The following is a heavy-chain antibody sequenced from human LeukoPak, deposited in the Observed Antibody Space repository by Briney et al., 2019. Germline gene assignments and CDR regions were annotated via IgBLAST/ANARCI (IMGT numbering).Heavy chain of an antibody. CDR1: GGSISSGGYY. J-gene: IGHJ6*02. CDR3: ARDPDRGPSYYYYGMDV. CDR2: IYYSGST. V-gene: IGHV4-31*03. Sequence: SETLPLTCTVSGGSISSGGYYWSWIRQHPGKGLEWIGYIYYSGSTYYNPSLKSRVTISVDTSKNQFSLKLSSVTAADTAVYYCARDPDRGPSYYYYGMDVWGQGTTVTVSS.